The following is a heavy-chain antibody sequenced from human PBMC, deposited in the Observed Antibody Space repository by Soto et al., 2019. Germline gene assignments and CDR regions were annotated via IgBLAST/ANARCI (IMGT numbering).Heavy chain of an antibody. CDR3: ARVRVAGRENWFDP. CDR2: INSDGSST. V-gene: IGHV3-74*01. CDR1: GFTFSSYS. Sequence: GGSLRLSCAASGFTFSSYSMNWVRQAPGKGLVWVSRINSDGSSTSYADSVKGRFTISRDNAKNTLYLQMNSLRAEDTAVYYCARVRVAGRENWFDPWGQGTLVTVSS. J-gene: IGHJ5*02. D-gene: IGHD6-19*01.